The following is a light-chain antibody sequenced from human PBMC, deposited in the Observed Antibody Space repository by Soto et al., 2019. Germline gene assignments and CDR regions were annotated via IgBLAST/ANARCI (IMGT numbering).Light chain of an antibody. J-gene: IGKJ1*01. Sequence: EIGMTQSTATLSVSPGERATLSCRASQSVSSNLAWYQQKPGQAPRLLIYGASTRATGIPARFSGSGSGTEFTLTISSLHSVDFAVYYCYPDTNWPPWTFGQWTKVEIK. V-gene: IGKV3-15*01. CDR3: YPDTNWPPWT. CDR2: GAS. CDR1: QSVSSN.